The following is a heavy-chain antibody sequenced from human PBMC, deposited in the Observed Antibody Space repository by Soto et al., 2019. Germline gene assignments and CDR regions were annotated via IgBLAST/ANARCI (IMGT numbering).Heavy chain of an antibody. CDR3: GRQTDIAVAGKYFQH. Sequence: PSETLSLTCTVSGGSISRYYWSWIRQPPGKGLEWIGYIYYSGSTNYNPSLKSRVTISVDTSKNQFSLKLSSVTAADTAVYYCGRQTDIAVAGKYFQHWAQGTLVTVSS. CDR1: GGSISRYY. CDR2: IYYSGST. D-gene: IGHD6-19*01. J-gene: IGHJ1*01. V-gene: IGHV4-59*01.